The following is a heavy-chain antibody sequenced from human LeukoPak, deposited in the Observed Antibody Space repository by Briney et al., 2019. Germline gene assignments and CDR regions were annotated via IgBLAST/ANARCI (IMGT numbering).Heavy chain of an antibody. CDR3: AQIAVAGRGIFDY. J-gene: IGHJ4*02. D-gene: IGHD6-19*01. V-gene: IGHV4-34*01. CDR1: GGSFSGYY. Sequence: PSETLSLTCAVYGGSFSGYYWSWIRHPPGKGLEWIGEINHSGSTNYNPSLKSRVTISVDTSKNQFSLKLSSVTAADTAVYYCAQIAVAGRGIFDYWGQGTLVTVSS. CDR2: INHSGST.